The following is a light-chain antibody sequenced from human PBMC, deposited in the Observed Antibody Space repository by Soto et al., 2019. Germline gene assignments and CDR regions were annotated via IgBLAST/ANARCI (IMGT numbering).Light chain of an antibody. CDR1: QSIRMW. Sequence: DIQMTQSPSTLSASVGDRVTITCRASQSIRMWLAWYQQKPGKAPNLLIYKASSLESGVPSRFSGSGSGTEFTLTISSLQADDFATYYCQQYNNSPWTFGQGTKG. CDR3: QQYNNSPWT. CDR2: KAS. J-gene: IGKJ1*01. V-gene: IGKV1-5*03.